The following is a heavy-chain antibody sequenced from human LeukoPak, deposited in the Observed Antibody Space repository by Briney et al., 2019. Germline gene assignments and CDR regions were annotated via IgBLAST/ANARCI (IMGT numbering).Heavy chain of an antibody. CDR2: ISSSGSTI. J-gene: IGHJ4*02. V-gene: IGHV3-11*04. Sequence: AEGSLRLSCAASGFTFSDYYMSWIRQAPGKGLEWVSYISSSGSTIYYADSVKGRFTISRDNAKNSLYLQMNSLRAEDTAVYYCARDDPPDIVATLGYWGQGTLVTVSS. D-gene: IGHD5-12*01. CDR3: ARDDPPDIVATLGY. CDR1: GFTFSDYY.